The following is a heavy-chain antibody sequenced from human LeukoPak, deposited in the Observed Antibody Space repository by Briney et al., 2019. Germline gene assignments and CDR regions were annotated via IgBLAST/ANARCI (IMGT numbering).Heavy chain of an antibody. J-gene: IGHJ4*02. CDR2: INPNSGGT. CDR3: ARDQGHGGNSWDY. Sequence: ASVKVSCKVSGYTFTVYYMHWVRQAPGQGLEWLGWINPNSGGTNYAQNFQGRVTMTRDTSISTAYMELSRLRSDDTAVYYCARDQGHGGNSWDYWGQGTLVTVSS. D-gene: IGHD4-23*01. V-gene: IGHV1-2*02. CDR1: GYTFTVYY.